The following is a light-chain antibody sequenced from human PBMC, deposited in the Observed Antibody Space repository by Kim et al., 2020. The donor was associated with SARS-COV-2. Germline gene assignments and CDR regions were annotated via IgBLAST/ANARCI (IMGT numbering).Light chain of an antibody. CDR2: RAS. CDR3: QQYHNWPPLT. Sequence: EIVLTQSPASLSVSPGERVTLTCRASQSVGSYIVWYQQKPGQAPTLLIYRASARATGLPARFSGSGSGTEFTLTITSLQSEDFAVYYCQQYHNWPPLTFGGGTKVDIK. V-gene: IGKV3-15*01. CDR1: QSVGSY. J-gene: IGKJ4*01.